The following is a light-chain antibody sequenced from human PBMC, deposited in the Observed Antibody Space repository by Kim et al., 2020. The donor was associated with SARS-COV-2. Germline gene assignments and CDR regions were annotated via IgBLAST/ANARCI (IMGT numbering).Light chain of an antibody. V-gene: IGLV3-21*04. CDR1: NIGSKS. CDR3: QVWDSSSDHPV. Sequence: SSELTQPPSVSVAPGKTAKITCGGNNIGSKSVHWYQQKPGQAPVLVIYYDSDRPSGIPERFSGSNSGNTATLTISRVEARDEADYYCQVWDSSSDHPVFGGGTKLTVL. J-gene: IGLJ3*02. CDR2: YDS.